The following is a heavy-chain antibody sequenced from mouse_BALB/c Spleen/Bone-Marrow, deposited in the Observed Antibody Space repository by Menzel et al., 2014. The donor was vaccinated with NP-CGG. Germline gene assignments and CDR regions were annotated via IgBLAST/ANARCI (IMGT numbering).Heavy chain of an antibody. Sequence: LKHSGSELVRPGASVKLSCKASGYTFTSYWMHWVRRRPGQGLEWIGNIYPGSGSNNYDEKFKSKATLTVDTSSSTAYMQLSSLTSEDSAVYYCTRGDLRYAMDYWGQGTSVTVSS. CDR3: TRGDLRYAMDY. J-gene: IGHJ4*01. V-gene: IGHV1S22*01. CDR2: IYPGSGSN. CDR1: GYTFTSYW. D-gene: IGHD6-1*01.